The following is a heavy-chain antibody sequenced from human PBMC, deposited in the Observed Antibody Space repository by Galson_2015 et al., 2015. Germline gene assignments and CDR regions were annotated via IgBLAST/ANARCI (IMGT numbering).Heavy chain of an antibody. D-gene: IGHD3-10*01. Sequence: SVKVSCKASGGTFSRYGISWVRQAPGQGLEWMGGIMPIFGTPNYAQKFQGRVTITADESTSTAYMELSSLRSEGTAVYYCASPRFGELVRDYYYYMDVWGKGTTVTVSS. CDR1: GGTFSRYG. V-gene: IGHV1-69*13. CDR3: ASPRFGELVRDYYYYMDV. CDR2: IMPIFGTP. J-gene: IGHJ6*03.